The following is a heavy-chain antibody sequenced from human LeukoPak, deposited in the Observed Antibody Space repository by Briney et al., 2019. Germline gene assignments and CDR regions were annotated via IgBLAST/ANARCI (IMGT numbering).Heavy chain of an antibody. V-gene: IGHV4-34*01. J-gene: IGHJ5*02. CDR2: INHSGST. Sequence: SETLSLTCAVYGGSFSGYYWSWIRQPPGKGLEWIGEINHSGSTNYNPSLKSRVIISVDTSKNQFSLKLSSVTAADTAVYYCARVHIAVVSPIGNWFDPWGQGTLVTVSS. D-gene: IGHD2-21*01. CDR3: ARVHIAVVSPIGNWFDP. CDR1: GGSFSGYY.